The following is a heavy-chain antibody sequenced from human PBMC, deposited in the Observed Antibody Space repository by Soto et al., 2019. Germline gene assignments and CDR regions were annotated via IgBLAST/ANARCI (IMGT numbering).Heavy chain of an antibody. CDR2: IYSGGST. D-gene: IGHD3-22*01. CDR1: RFPVSSSY. CDR3: VRATYFSDSSGYNRCFDY. Sequence: GGSLRFYCSSSRFPVSSSYLRWVRRGPLNGLEWVSVIYSGGSTYYADSVKGRFTISRDNSKNTLYLQMNSLKTEDTAVYYCVRATYFSDSSGYNRCFDYWGQGAMVTVSS. J-gene: IGHJ4*02. V-gene: IGHV3-53*01.